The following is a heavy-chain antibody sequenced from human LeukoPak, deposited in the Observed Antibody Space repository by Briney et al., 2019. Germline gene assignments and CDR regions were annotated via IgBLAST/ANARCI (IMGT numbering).Heavy chain of an antibody. V-gene: IGHV3-7*01. Sequence: GGSLRLSCAASGFTLNRYWMSWVRQAPGKGLEWVANINEDGGERHYVDSVKGRFTISRDNAKNSLYLQMNSLRAEDTAVYYCARGGNLENWGGGTLVTVSS. J-gene: IGHJ4*02. D-gene: IGHD1-14*01. CDR2: INEDGGER. CDR3: ARGGNLEN. CDR1: GFTLNRYW.